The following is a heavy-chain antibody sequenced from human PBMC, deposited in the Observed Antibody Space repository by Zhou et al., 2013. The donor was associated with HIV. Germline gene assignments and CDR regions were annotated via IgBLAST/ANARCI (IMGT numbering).Heavy chain of an antibody. J-gene: IGHJ3*01. CDR1: GYTFTSYY. V-gene: IGHV1-46*01. D-gene: IGHD3-16*01. Sequence: QVQLEQSGAEVKKPGASVKVSCKASGYTFTSYYLHWVRQAPGQGLEWMGIINPFGGSTSYAQKFQGRVTMTRDTSTSTVYMELSSLRFEDTAVYYCARGRGHRSGYYDGWGQGTMVTVSS. CDR2: INPFGGST. CDR3: ARGRGHRSGYYDG.